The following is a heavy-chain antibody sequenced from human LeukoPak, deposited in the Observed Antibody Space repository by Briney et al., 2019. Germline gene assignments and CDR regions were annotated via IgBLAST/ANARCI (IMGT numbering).Heavy chain of an antibody. J-gene: IGHJ6*02. CDR2: INWNGGST. Sequence: GGSLRLSCAASGFTFSSYAMHWVRQAPGKGLEWVSGINWNGGSTGYADSVKGRFTISRDNAKNSLYLQMNSLRAEDTALYHCARVIAAAGLRPYYYYGMDVWGQGTTVTVS. D-gene: IGHD6-13*01. CDR1: GFTFSSYA. CDR3: ARVIAAAGLRPYYYYGMDV. V-gene: IGHV3-20*01.